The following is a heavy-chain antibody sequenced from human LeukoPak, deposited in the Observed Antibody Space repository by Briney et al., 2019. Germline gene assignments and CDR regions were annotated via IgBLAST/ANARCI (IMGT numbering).Heavy chain of an antibody. CDR1: GFTFSAYG. D-gene: IGHD1-26*01. J-gene: IGHJ4*02. CDR2: ISGRAPNT. CDR3: AKEGAISGFDY. Sequence: GGSLRLSCAASGFTFSAYGMSWVRQAPGKGLEWVSSISGRAPNTYYTDSVKGRFTISRDTLKSTLYLQVDSLRVEDTAVYYCAKEGAISGFDYWGRGTLVAVFS. V-gene: IGHV3-23*01.